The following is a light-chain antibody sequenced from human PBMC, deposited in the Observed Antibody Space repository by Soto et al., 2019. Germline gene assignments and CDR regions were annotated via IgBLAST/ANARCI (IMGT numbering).Light chain of an antibody. Sequence: EVVLTQSPGTLSLSPGERATLSCWASQRVSSSHLAWYQQKPGQAPRLLIYGTSSRATGIPDRFSGSGSGTDFTLTISGVDPEDFAVYYCQQYGSSPPCTFGQGTKLEIK. CDR3: QQYGSSPPCT. V-gene: IGKV3-20*01. CDR1: QRVSSSH. CDR2: GTS. J-gene: IGKJ2*02.